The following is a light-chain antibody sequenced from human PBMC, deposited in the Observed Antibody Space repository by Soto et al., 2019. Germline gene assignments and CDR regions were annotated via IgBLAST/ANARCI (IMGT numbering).Light chain of an antibody. CDR2: GAS. J-gene: IGKJ1*01. CDR3: QQLGGT. V-gene: IGKV3-20*01. CDR1: QSVSSSY. Sequence: EIVLTQSPGTLSLSPGERATLSCRASQSVSSSYLAWYQQKPGQAPRLLIYGASSRATGIPDRFSGSGSGTDFTLTISRLEPEDFAVYYCQQLGGTFGQGTKVDNK.